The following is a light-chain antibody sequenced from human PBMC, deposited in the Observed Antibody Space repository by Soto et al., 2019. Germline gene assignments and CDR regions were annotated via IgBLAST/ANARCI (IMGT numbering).Light chain of an antibody. CDR3: QQSYSTPRT. V-gene: IGKV1-39*01. CDR2: AAS. J-gene: IGKJ1*01. Sequence: DIQMTQSPSSLSASVGDRVAITGGSSQSISNYLNWYQQKPGKAPNLLIYAASSLQSGVPSRFSGRGSGTDFTLTISSLQPEDFATYFCQQSYSTPRTFGQGTKVDIK. CDR1: QSISNY.